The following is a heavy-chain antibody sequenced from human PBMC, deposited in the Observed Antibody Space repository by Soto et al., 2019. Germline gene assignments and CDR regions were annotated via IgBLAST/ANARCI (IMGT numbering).Heavy chain of an antibody. J-gene: IGHJ6*02. CDR3: ARDGGHYDSSGYYSYYGLDV. CDR2: IYPGDSDT. CDR1: GYSFTSYW. Sequence: PGESLKISCKGSGYSFTSYWIGWVRQMPGKGLEWMGIIYPGDSDTRYSPSFQGQVTISADKSISTAYLQWSSLRAEDTAVYYCARDGGHYDSSGYYSYYGLDVWGQGTTVTVSS. D-gene: IGHD3-22*01. V-gene: IGHV5-51*01.